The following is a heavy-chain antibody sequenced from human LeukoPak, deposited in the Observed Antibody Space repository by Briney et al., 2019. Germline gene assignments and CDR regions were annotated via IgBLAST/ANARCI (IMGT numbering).Heavy chain of an antibody. CDR3: AKDGQGGTENYFDY. V-gene: IGHV3-33*06. Sequence: PGGSLRLSCAASGFTFSTYGMHWVRQAPGKGLEWVAVIWYGGSNKYYADSVKGRFTISRDNSKNTLYLQMNSLRAEDTAVYYCAKDGQGGTENYFDYWGQGTLVTVSS. CDR2: IWYGGSNK. CDR1: GFTFSTYG. D-gene: IGHD3-16*01. J-gene: IGHJ4*02.